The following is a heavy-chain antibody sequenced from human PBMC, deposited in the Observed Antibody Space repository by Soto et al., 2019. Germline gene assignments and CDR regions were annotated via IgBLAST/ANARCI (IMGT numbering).Heavy chain of an antibody. Sequence: QEQLVQSGAEVKKPGASVKVSCKASGYAFTAYYIHWVRQAPGQGLEWMGWINPYSGDTNYAQKFQGWVTMPRDTSISTAYMGLSTLKSGDTAVYYCARDKVVLINMVRGVILFGMDVWGQGTTVTVAS. CDR3: ARDKVVLINMVRGVILFGMDV. J-gene: IGHJ6*02. CDR1: GYAFTAYY. V-gene: IGHV1-2*04. D-gene: IGHD3-10*01. CDR2: INPYSGDT.